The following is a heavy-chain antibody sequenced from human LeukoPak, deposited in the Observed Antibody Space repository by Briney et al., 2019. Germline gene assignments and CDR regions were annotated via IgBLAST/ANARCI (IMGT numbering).Heavy chain of an antibody. Sequence: PGGSLTLSCAASGFTFSSYSMNWVRQAPGKGLEWVSSISSSSSYIYYADSVKGRFTLSRDNAKNSLYLQMNSLRAEDTAVYYCARDHLANYYGSGNDADAFDIWGQGTMVTVSS. V-gene: IGHV3-21*01. CDR2: ISSSSSYI. CDR3: ARDHLANYYGSGNDADAFDI. CDR1: GFTFSSYS. J-gene: IGHJ3*02. D-gene: IGHD3-10*01.